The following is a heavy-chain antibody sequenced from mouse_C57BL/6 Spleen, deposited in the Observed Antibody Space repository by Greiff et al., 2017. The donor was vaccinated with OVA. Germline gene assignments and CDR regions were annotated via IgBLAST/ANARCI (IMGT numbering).Heavy chain of an antibody. D-gene: IGHD1-1*01. Sequence: QVQLQQSGPELVKPGASVKISCKASGYAFSSSWMNWVKQRPGKGLEWIGRIYPGDGDTNYNGKFKGKATLTADKSSSTAYMQLSSLTSEDSAVYFCAGYYYGSSPYFDYWGQGTTLTVSS. CDR3: AGYYYGSSPYFDY. CDR1: GYAFSSSW. J-gene: IGHJ2*01. V-gene: IGHV1-82*01. CDR2: IYPGDGDT.